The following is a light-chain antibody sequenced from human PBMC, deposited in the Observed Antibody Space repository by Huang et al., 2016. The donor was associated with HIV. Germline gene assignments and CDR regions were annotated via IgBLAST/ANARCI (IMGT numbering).Light chain of an antibody. CDR2: AAS. Sequence: EVLMTQSPDILSVSPGDRATFSCRASQNVGSNLAWYQQRPGQAPRLLIYAASTRATGVPARFSGGGSGTEFTLTISRLQSEDVATYYCQQYNTWPPWAFGQGTTVEI. J-gene: IGKJ1*01. CDR3: QQYNTWPPWA. V-gene: IGKV3-15*01. CDR1: QNVGSN.